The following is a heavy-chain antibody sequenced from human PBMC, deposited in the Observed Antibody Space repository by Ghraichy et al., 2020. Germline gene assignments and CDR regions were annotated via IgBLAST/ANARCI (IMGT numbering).Heavy chain of an antibody. CDR2: TYYKSKWYN. Sequence: SQTLSLTCAISGDSVSSNSAAWNWIRQSPSRGLEWLGRTYYKSKWYNDYALSVKSRITINPDTSKNQFSLQLNSVTPEDTAVYYCARETRTRTGGWVENWYFDLWGRGTLVTVSS. J-gene: IGHJ2*01. D-gene: IGHD6-19*01. CDR1: GDSVSSNSAA. CDR3: ARETRTRTGGWVENWYFDL. V-gene: IGHV6-1*01.